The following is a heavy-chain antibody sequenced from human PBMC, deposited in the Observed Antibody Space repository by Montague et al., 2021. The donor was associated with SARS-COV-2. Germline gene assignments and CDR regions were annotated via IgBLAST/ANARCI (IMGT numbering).Heavy chain of an antibody. CDR1: GGSISSYF. Sequence: SETLSLTCSVSGGSISSYFWSWIRQSPGKGLEWIGYFYHNGIINYNPSLKSRVTISADTSKSQFSLKLTSVTAADTAVYYCARGRKDYSDTSGYFGSWSQGTLVTVSS. J-gene: IGHJ4*02. CDR3: ARGRKDYSDTSGYFGS. CDR2: FYHNGII. V-gene: IGHV4-59*01. D-gene: IGHD3-22*01.